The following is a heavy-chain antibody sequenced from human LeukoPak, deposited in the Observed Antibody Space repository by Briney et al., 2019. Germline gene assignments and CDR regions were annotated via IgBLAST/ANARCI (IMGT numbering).Heavy chain of an antibody. CDR3: ARVVSSYNWNSDY. V-gene: IGHV3-74*01. CDR1: GFTLSSYW. D-gene: IGHD1-7*01. Sequence: GGSLRLSCAASGFTLSSYWMHWVRQAPGKGLVWVSRINSDGSSTSYADSVKGRFTISRDNAKNTLYLQMNSLRAEDTAVYYCARVVSSYNWNSDYWGQGTLVTVSS. J-gene: IGHJ4*02. CDR2: INSDGSST.